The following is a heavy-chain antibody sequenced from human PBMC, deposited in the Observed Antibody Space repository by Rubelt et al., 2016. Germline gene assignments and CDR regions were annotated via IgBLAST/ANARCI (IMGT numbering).Heavy chain of an antibody. J-gene: IGHJ4*02. CDR2: INAGNGNT. CDR1: GYTFTSYA. D-gene: IGHD6-19*01. CDR3: ARGGIAVAGIKEDDY. V-gene: IGHV1-3*01. Sequence: QVQLVQSGAEVKKPGASVKVSCKASGYTFTSYAMHWVRQAPGQRLEWMGWINAGNGNTKYSQKFQGRVTITRDTSASTAYMELSSLRSEDTAVYYCARGGIAVAGIKEDDYWGQGALVAVSS.